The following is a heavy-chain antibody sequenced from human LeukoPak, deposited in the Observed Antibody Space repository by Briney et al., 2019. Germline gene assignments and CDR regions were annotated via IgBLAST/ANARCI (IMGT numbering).Heavy chain of an antibody. J-gene: IGHJ3*02. Sequence: SVKVSCKASGGTFSSYAISWVRQAPGQGLEWMGGIIPIFGTANYAQKFQGRVTITADESTSTAYTELSSLRSEDTAVYYCARGGLGYCNSTSCSDAFDIWGQGTMVTVSS. CDR1: GGTFSSYA. D-gene: IGHD2-2*01. CDR3: ARGGLGYCNSTSCSDAFDI. V-gene: IGHV1-69*13. CDR2: IIPIFGTA.